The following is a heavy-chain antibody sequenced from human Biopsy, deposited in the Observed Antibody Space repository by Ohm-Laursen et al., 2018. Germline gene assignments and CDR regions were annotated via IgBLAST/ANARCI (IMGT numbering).Heavy chain of an antibody. CDR2: IYYSGST. CDR1: DGSINSYY. CDR3: ARGSSYGYDFDY. D-gene: IGHD5-18*01. J-gene: IGHJ4*02. Sequence: TLSLTCTVSDGSINSYYCNWIRQPPGKRLEWIGNIYYSGSTNFNPSLKSRVTISVDTSKNQFSLKLSSVTAADTAVYFCARGSSYGYDFDYWGQGTLVAVSS. V-gene: IGHV4-59*01.